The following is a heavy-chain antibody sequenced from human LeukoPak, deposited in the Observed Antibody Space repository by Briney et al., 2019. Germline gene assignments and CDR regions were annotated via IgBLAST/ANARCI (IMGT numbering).Heavy chain of an antibody. J-gene: IGHJ4*02. D-gene: IGHD1-26*01. V-gene: IGHV1-46*01. CDR1: GYTFTIDY. Sequence: ASVKISCRSSGYTFTIDYMHWVRQAPGQGLEWMGIINPSGGSTNYAQKFQGRVTMTRDTSTSTVYMELSSLRSEDTAVHYCLVVEATFAYWGQGTLVTVSS. CDR2: INPSGGST. CDR3: LVVEATFAY.